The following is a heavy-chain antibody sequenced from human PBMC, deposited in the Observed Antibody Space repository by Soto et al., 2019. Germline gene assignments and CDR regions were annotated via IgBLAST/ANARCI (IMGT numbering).Heavy chain of an antibody. Sequence: QVTLKESGPVLVKPTETLTLTCSVSGFSLSNARMGVSWIRQPPGKALEWLAHIFSNDEKSYSTSLKSRLTISKDTSKSQVVLTMTNMDPVDTATYYCARSFLVGQWLVRADYWGQGTLVTVSS. CDR3: ARSFLVGQWLVRADY. CDR1: GFSLSNARMG. CDR2: IFSNDEK. D-gene: IGHD6-19*01. V-gene: IGHV2-26*01. J-gene: IGHJ4*02.